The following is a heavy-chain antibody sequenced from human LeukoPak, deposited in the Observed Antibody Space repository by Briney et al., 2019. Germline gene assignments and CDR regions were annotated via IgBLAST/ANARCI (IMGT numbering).Heavy chain of an antibody. V-gene: IGHV1-2*06. CDR2: INPNSGGT. Sequence: ASVKVSCKASGYTFTGYHMHWVRQAPGQGLEWMGRINPNSGGTNYAQKFQGRVTMTRDTSISTAYMELSRLRSDDTAVYYCARDRLTGETIFDYWGQGTLVTVSS. D-gene: IGHD7-27*01. J-gene: IGHJ4*02. CDR1: GYTFTGYH. CDR3: ARDRLTGETIFDY.